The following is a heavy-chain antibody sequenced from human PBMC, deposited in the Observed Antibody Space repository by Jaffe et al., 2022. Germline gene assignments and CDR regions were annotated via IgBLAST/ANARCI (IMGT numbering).Heavy chain of an antibody. J-gene: IGHJ5*02. CDR3: ARDPPRPYGSGNNHWFDP. CDR2: ISSSGSTI. CDR1: GFTFSSYE. V-gene: IGHV3-48*03. Sequence: EVQLVESGGGLVQPGGSLRLSCAASGFTFSSYEMNWVRQAPGKGLEWVSYISSSGSTIYYADSVKGRFTISRDNAKNSLYLQMNSLRAEDTAVYYCARDPPRPYGSGNNHWFDPWGQGTLVTVSS. D-gene: IGHD3-10*01.